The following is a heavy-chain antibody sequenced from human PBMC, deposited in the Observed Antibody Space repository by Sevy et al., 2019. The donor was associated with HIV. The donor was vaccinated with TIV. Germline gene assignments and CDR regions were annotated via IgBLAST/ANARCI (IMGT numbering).Heavy chain of an antibody. CDR1: GFTFSSYG. CDR3: AKGGARFLSYYYYMDV. Sequence: GESLKISCAASGFTFSSYGMHWVRQAPGKGLEWVAFIRYDGSNKYYADSVKGRFTISRDNSKNTLYLQMNSLRAEDTAVYYCAKGGARFLSYYYYMDVWGKGTTVTVSS. J-gene: IGHJ6*03. D-gene: IGHD3-16*01. CDR2: IRYDGSNK. V-gene: IGHV3-30*02.